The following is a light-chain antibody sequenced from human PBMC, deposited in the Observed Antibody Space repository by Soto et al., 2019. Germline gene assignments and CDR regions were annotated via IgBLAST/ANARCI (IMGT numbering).Light chain of an antibody. V-gene: IGKV1-6*01. CDR1: QGIKND. J-gene: IGKJ1*01. CDR3: QQYNNWPWT. CDR2: AAS. Sequence: AIQMTQSPSSLSASVGDRVTITCRASQGIKNDLGWYQQKPGKAPKLLISAASSLESGVPSRFSGSGSGTDFTLTITSLQSEDFAVYYCQQYNNWPWTFGPGTKVEI.